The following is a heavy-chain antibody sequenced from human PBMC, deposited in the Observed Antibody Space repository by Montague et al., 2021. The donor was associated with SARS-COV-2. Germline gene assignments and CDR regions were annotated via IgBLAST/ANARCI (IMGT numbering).Heavy chain of an antibody. CDR1: EDSVSSNSAT. D-gene: IGHD1-1*01. Sequence: CAISEDSVSSNSATSNWVRQSPSRDLEWLGRTYYRSKWYNDYAVXVRGRVTINPDTSKNQFSLQLNSVTPEDTAIYYCTSGREGNYNVMDVWGQGTTVTVSS. V-gene: IGHV6-1*01. CDR3: TSGREGNYNVMDV. CDR2: TYYRSKWYN. J-gene: IGHJ6*02.